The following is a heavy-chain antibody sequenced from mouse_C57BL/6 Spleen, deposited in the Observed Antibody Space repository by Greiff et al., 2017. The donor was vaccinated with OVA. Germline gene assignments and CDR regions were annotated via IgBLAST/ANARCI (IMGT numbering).Heavy chain of an antibody. V-gene: IGHV7-3*01. D-gene: IGHD2-2*01. CDR1: GFTFTDYY. J-gene: IGHJ4*01. CDR3: ASHIYYGYDYAMDY. CDR2: IRHKANGYTT. Sequence: EVKLMESGGGLVQPGGSLSLSCAASGFTFTDYYMSWVRQPPGKALEWLGFIRHKANGYTTEYSASVKGRFTISRDNSQSILYLQMNALGAEDSATYYCASHIYYGYDYAMDYWGQGTSVTVSS.